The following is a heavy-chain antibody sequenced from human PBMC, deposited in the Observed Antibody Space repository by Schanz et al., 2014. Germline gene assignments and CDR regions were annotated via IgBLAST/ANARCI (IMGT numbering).Heavy chain of an antibody. CDR3: ARESSNDIVLVPGAVFDH. J-gene: IGHJ4*02. CDR1: GFSFSSYA. CDR2: ISGSGGST. D-gene: IGHD2-2*01. Sequence: EVQLLESGGGLVEPGGSLRLSCAASGFSFSSYAMGWVRQARGKGLEWVSAISGSGGSTYYADSVKGRFTISRDNSKNTVYLQMNSLRPGDTAVYYCARESSNDIVLVPGAVFDHWGQGTLVNVSS. V-gene: IGHV3-23*01.